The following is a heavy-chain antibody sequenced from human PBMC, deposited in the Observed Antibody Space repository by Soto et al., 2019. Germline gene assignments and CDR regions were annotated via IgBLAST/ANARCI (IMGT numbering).Heavy chain of an antibody. CDR3: AKVAAPGAYCSSTSCPGDYYYGMDV. J-gene: IGHJ6*02. Sequence: GGSLRLSCAASGFTFDDYAMHWVRQAPGKGLEWVSGISWNSGSIGYADSVKGRFTISRDNAKNSLYLQMNSLRAEDTALYHCAKVAAPGAYCSSTSCPGDYYYGMDVWGQGTTVTVSS. CDR1: GFTFDDYA. D-gene: IGHD2-2*01. V-gene: IGHV3-9*01. CDR2: ISWNSGSI.